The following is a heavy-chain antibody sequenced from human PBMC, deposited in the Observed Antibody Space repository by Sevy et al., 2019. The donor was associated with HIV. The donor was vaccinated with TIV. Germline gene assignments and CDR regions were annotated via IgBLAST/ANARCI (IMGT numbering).Heavy chain of an antibody. CDR1: GFTFSDYY. CDR3: ARDSAPHWNXYYXYGXXV. J-gene: IGHJ6*02. Sequence: GGSLRLSCAASGFTFSDYYMSWIRQAPGKGLEWVSYISSSGSTIYYADSVKGRFTISRDNAKNSLYLQMNSLRAEDXXVYYCARDSAPHWNXYYXYGXXVWGQGTTVTVSS. V-gene: IGHV3-11*01. D-gene: IGHD1-1*01. CDR2: ISSSGSTI.